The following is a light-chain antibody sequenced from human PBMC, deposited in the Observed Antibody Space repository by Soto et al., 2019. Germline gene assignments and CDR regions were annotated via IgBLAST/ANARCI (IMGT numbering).Light chain of an antibody. Sequence: QSALTQPASVSGSPGQSITISCTGTNSDVGGYNYVSWYQQHPGKAPKLMIYEVSNRPSGVSNRFSGSKSGNTASLTSSGLQGEDEADYYCSSYTSSSTLVFGGGTKLTLL. J-gene: IGLJ2*01. V-gene: IGLV2-14*01. CDR2: EVS. CDR1: NSDVGGYNY. CDR3: SSYTSSSTLV.